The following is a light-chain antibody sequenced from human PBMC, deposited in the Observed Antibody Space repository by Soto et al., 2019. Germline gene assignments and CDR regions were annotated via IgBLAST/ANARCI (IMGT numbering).Light chain of an antibody. J-gene: IGKJ1*01. CDR1: QSVGSDF. CDR3: QQYGSLSWA. CDR2: GAS. Sequence: EIVLTQSPGTLSLSPGERATLSCRASQSVGSDFLAWYQQRPGQPPRILIFGASGRATGIPDRFSGSGSGTDFTLTISRLEPEDFALYYCQQYGSLSWALGQGTKVDIK. V-gene: IGKV3-20*01.